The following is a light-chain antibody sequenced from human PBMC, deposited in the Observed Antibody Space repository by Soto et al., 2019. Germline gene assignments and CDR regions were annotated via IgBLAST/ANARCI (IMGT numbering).Light chain of an antibody. Sequence: DIQMSQSPSTLSASVGDRVTITCRASQSISNSLAWYQQKPGKAPKLLINDASSLERGVPSRFSGSGSGTESTLTISSLQPDDFATYYCQHYSSYSRTFGQGTKVDIK. CDR2: DAS. V-gene: IGKV1-5*01. J-gene: IGKJ1*01. CDR1: QSISNS. CDR3: QHYSSYSRT.